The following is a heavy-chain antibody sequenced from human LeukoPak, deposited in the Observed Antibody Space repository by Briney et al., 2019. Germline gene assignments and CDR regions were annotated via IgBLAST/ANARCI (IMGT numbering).Heavy chain of an antibody. Sequence: PSETLSLICAVYGGSFSGYYWSWIRQPPGKGLEWIGEINHSGSTNYNPSLKSRVTISVDTSKNQFSLKLSSVTAADTAVYYCARDWFGELWDYWGQGTLVTVSS. CDR2: INHSGST. CDR1: GGSFSGYY. CDR3: ARDWFGELWDY. J-gene: IGHJ4*02. D-gene: IGHD3-10*01. V-gene: IGHV4-34*01.